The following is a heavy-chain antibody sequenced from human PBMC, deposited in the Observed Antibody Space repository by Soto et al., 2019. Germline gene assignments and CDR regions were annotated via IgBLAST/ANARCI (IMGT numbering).Heavy chain of an antibody. V-gene: IGHV4-34*01. J-gene: IGHJ4*02. CDR3: ARGHYYYGSGSYYWGPPRFDY. CDR2: INHSGST. CDR1: GGSFSGYY. D-gene: IGHD3-10*01. Sequence: LSLTCAVYGGSFSGYYWSWIRQPPGKGLEWIGEINHSGSTNYNPSLKSRVTISVDTSKNQFSLKLSSVTAADTAVYYCARGHYYYGSGSYYWGPPRFDYWGQGTLVTVSS.